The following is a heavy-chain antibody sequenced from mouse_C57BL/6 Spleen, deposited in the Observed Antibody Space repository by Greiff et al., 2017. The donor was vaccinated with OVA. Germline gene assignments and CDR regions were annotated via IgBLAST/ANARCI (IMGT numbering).Heavy chain of an antibody. V-gene: IGHV1-26*01. CDR1: GYTFTDYY. CDR2: INPNNGGT. CDR3: AREGLGTTVVADWYFDV. D-gene: IGHD1-1*01. Sequence: EVQLQQSGPELVKPGASVKISCKASGYTFTDYYMNWVKQSHGKSLEWIGDINPNNGGTSYNQKFKGKATLTVDKSSSTAYMELRSLTSEDSAVYYCAREGLGTTVVADWYFDVWGTGTTVTVSS. J-gene: IGHJ1*03.